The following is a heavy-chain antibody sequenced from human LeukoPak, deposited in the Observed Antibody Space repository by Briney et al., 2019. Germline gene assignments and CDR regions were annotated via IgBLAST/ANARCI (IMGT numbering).Heavy chain of an antibody. D-gene: IGHD4-17*01. CDR2: INHSGST. J-gene: IGHJ4*02. CDR3: ARDRYGRKSFDY. V-gene: IGHV4-34*01. CDR1: GGSISSYY. Sequence: SETLSLTCTVSGGSISSYYWSWIRQPPGKGLEWIGEINHSGSTNYNPSLKSRVTISVDTSKNQFSLKLSSVTAADTAVYYCARDRYGRKSFDYWGQGTLVTVSS.